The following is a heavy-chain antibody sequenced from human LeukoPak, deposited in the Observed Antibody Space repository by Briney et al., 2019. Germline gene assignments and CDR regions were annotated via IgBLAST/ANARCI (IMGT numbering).Heavy chain of an antibody. Sequence: ASVKVSCKASGYTFTSYAMHWVRQAPGQRLEWMGWINAGNGNTKYSQKFQGRVTITRDTSASTAYMELSSLRSEDTAVYYCARGGSSSWYEVGLFDYWGQGTLVTVSS. J-gene: IGHJ4*02. CDR1: GYTFTSYA. V-gene: IGHV1-3*01. CDR2: INAGNGNT. D-gene: IGHD6-13*01. CDR3: ARGGSSSWYEVGLFDY.